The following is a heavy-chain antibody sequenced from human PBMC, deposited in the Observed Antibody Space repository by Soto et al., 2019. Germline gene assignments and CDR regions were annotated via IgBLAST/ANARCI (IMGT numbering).Heavy chain of an antibody. CDR3: ARDSYYYERGFDY. CDR2: IYHSGST. V-gene: IGHV4-38-2*02. J-gene: IGHJ4*02. CDR1: GYSISSGYF. Sequence: SETLSLTCAVSGYSISSGYFWGWIRQPPGKGLEWIGSIYHSGSTYYNPSLGSRVTISVDTSKNQFSLKQSSVTAADTAVYYCARDSYYYERGFDYWGQGTLVTVSS. D-gene: IGHD3-10*01.